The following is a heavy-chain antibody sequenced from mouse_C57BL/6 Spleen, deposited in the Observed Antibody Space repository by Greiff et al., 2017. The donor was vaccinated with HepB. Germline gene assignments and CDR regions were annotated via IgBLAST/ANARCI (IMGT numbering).Heavy chain of an antibody. CDR2: IYPRDGST. V-gene: IGHV1-85*01. J-gene: IGHJ1*03. CDR3: PRSGYYGSSSWYFDV. D-gene: IGHD1-1*01. Sequence: QVQLQQSGPELVKPGASVKLSCKASGYTFTSYDINWVKQRPGQGLEWIGWIYPRDGSTKYNEKFKGKATLTVDTSSGTAYMELHSLTSEDSSVYFCPRSGYYGSSSWYFDVWGTGTTVTVSS. CDR1: GYTFTSYD.